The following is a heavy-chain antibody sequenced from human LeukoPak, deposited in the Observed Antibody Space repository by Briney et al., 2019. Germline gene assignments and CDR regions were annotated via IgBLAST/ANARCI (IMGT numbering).Heavy chain of an antibody. J-gene: IGHJ4*02. CDR3: AREGPLTYYYDSSGVDY. CDR2: ISSSSSYI. D-gene: IGHD3-22*01. Sequence: GGCLRLSRAASGFTLSIYSMNCVREAPGKGLEWVSSISSSSSYILHADTVKERFTFSRDNTKNSLYMQMNSVRDEDTGVYYCAREGPLTYYYDSSGVDYWGQGTLVTVSS. V-gene: IGHV3-21*01. CDR1: GFTLSIYS.